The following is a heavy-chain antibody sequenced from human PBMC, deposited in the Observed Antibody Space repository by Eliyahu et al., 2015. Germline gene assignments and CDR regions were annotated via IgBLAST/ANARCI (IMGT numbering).Heavy chain of an antibody. CDR3: AREDSITYHLDY. Sequence: QVQLVQSGAEMKKPGSSVKVSCKASGGTFIDHPITWVRQAPGQGLEWMGRIIPVLGMTNYAQQFQGRLTITADKSTTTAFMELNSLRSDDTAIYYCAREDSITYHLDYWGQGTLVTVSS. CDR2: IIPVLGMT. J-gene: IGHJ4*02. D-gene: IGHD1-14*01. CDR1: GGTFIDHP. V-gene: IGHV1-69*04.